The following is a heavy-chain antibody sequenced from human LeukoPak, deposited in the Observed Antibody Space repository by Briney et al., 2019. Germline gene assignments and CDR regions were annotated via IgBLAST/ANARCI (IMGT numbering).Heavy chain of an antibody. V-gene: IGHV3-9*01. CDR3: AKGEAENWFDP. Sequence: PGGSLRLSCAASGFTFDDYAMHWVRQAPGKGLEWVSGISWNSGSIGYADSVKGRFTISRDNAKNFLYLQMNSLRAEDTALYYCAKGEAENWFDPWGQGTLVTVSS. CDR2: ISWNSGSI. CDR1: GFTFDDYA. D-gene: IGHD6-13*01. J-gene: IGHJ5*02.